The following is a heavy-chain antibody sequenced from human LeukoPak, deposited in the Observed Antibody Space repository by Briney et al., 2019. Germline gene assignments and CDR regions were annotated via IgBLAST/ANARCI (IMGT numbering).Heavy chain of an antibody. CDR2: IYYSGST. D-gene: IGHD2-15*01. Sequence: PSETLSLTCTVSGGSISSYYWSWIRQPPGKGLEWIGYIYYSGSTNYHPSLKSRVTISVDTSKNQFSLKLSSVTAADTAVYYCARDPLVGYCSGGSCSDAFDIWGQGTMVTVSS. V-gene: IGHV4-59*01. J-gene: IGHJ3*02. CDR3: ARDPLVGYCSGGSCSDAFDI. CDR1: GGSISSYY.